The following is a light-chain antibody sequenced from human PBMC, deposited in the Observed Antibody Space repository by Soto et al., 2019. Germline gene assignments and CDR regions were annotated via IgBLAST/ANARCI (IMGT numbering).Light chain of an antibody. CDR3: QPYDTRLGYV. CDR1: SSDIGAGYD. V-gene: IGLV1-40*01. CDR2: TNN. J-gene: IGLJ1*01. Sequence: QSVLTQPPSVSGAPGQRVTISCTGSSSDIGAGYDVHWYQQLPGTAPKLLIYTNNNRPSGVPDRFSGSKSGTSASLAITGLLAYDEADYYCQPYDTRLGYVFGSGTKLTVL.